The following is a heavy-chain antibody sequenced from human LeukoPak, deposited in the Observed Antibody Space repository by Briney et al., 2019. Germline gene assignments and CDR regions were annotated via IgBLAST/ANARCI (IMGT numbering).Heavy chain of an antibody. CDR1: GGSISGYY. CDR3: ARAPRAFDI. V-gene: IGHV4-4*07. CDR2: IYPTGIT. Sequence: PSETLSLTCIVSGGSISGYYWSWIRQPAGKGLEWIGRIYPTGITNYNPSLKSRVTMSRDTSKNQFSLTLISVTAADTAVYYCARAPRAFDIWGQGTMVAVSS. J-gene: IGHJ3*02.